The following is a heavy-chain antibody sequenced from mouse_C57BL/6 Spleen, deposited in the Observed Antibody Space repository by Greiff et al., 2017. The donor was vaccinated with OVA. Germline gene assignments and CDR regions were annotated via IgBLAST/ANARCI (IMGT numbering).Heavy chain of an antibody. Sequence: EVKLQESGGGLVKPGGSLKLSCAASGFTFSDYGMHWVRQAPEKGLEWVAYISSGSSTIYYTDTVKGRFTISSDNAKNTRFLQMTSLRSEDTAMYYCARRVTTGAMDYWGQGTSVTVSS. J-gene: IGHJ4*01. CDR1: GFTFSDYG. D-gene: IGHD2-2*01. CDR3: ARRVTTGAMDY. V-gene: IGHV5-17*01. CDR2: ISSGSSTI.